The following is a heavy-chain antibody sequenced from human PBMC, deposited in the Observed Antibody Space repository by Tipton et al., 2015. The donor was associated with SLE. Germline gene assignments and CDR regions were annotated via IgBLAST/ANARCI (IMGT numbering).Heavy chain of an antibody. V-gene: IGHV4-4*08. CDR3: AGYSTGRDGEDY. Sequence: TLSLTCTVSGGSISSYSCGWIRQPPGKGLEYIGYIYSSGSTNYNPPLKRRLTISIDTSKNQFSLKLGPVTAADTAVYYGAGYSTGRDGEDYWGQGTLVTVSS. J-gene: IGHJ4*02. CDR2: IYSSGST. D-gene: IGHD6-19*01. CDR1: GGSISSYS.